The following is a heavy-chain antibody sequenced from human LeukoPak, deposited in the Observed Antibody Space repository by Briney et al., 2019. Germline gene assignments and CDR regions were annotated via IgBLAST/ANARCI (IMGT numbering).Heavy chain of an antibody. D-gene: IGHD3-3*01. J-gene: IGHJ3*02. CDR2: ISGGGVYT. CDR3: ARALTTTKNDAFDI. Sequence: GSLRLSCAASGFTSSDYYMSWIRQAPGEGLEWVSYISGGGVYTNYADSVKGRFTISRDNAKNSVYLQMNTLRAEDTAVFYCARALTTTKNDAFDIWGQGTMVTVSS. CDR1: GFTSSDYY. V-gene: IGHV3-11*05.